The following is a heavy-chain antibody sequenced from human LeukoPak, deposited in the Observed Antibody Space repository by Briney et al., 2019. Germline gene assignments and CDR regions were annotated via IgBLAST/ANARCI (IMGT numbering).Heavy chain of an antibody. CDR1: GGTFSSYA. CDR3: ARASAFLEWTYYFDY. D-gene: IGHD3-3*01. Sequence: ASVKVSCKASGGTFSSYAISWVRQAPGQGLEWMGGIIPIFGTANYAQKFQGRVTITTDESTSTAYMELSSLGSEDTAVYYCARASAFLEWTYYFDYWGQGTLVTVSS. J-gene: IGHJ4*02. CDR2: IIPIFGTA. V-gene: IGHV1-69*05.